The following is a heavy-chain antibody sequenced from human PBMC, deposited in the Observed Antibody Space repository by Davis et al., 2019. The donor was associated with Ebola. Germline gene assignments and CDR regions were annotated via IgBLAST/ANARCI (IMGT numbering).Heavy chain of an antibody. CDR3: ARIGYYYDSSGYYYHYYFDY. D-gene: IGHD3-22*01. V-gene: IGHV4-61*01. CDR2: IYYSGST. J-gene: IGHJ4*02. Sequence: SETLSLTCTVSGGSISSSSYYWSWIRQPPGKGLEWIGYIYYSGSTNYNPSLKSRVTISVDTSKNQFSLKLSSVTAADTAVYYCARIGYYYDSSGYYYHYYFDYWGQGTLVTVSS. CDR1: GGSISSSSYY.